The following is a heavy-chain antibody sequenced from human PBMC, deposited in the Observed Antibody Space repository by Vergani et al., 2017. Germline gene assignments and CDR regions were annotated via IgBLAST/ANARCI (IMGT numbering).Heavy chain of an antibody. Sequence: EVQLLESGGGLVQPGGSLRPSCAAPGFTFSSYSMNWVRQAPGKGLEWVLSISSSSSYIYYADSVKGRFTISRDHAKNSLYLQMKSLRAEDTAVYYCAGDTARVQITIFGVDSRLAFDIWGQGTMVTVSS. CDR2: ISSSSSYI. CDR3: AGDTARVQITIFGVDSRLAFDI. D-gene: IGHD3-3*01. J-gene: IGHJ3*02. CDR1: GFTFSSYS. V-gene: IGHV3-21*01.